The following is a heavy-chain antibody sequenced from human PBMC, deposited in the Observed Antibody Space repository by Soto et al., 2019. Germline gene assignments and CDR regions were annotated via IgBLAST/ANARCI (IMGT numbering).Heavy chain of an antibody. J-gene: IGHJ6*02. D-gene: IGHD4-17*01. CDR1: GYTFTGYY. V-gene: IGHV1-2*04. Sequence: VKVSCKASGYTFTGYYMHWVRQAPGQGLEWMGWINPNSGGTNYAQKFQGWVTMTRDTSISTAYMELSRLRSDDTAVYYCARGTTVTTDTYYYYYYGMDVWGQGTTVTVSS. CDR3: ARGTTVTTDTYYYYYYGMDV. CDR2: INPNSGGT.